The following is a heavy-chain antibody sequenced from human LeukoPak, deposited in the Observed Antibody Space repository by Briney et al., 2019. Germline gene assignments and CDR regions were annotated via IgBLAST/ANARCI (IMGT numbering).Heavy chain of an antibody. CDR1: GGSISSGSYY. J-gene: IGHJ4*02. D-gene: IGHD3-3*01. CDR2: IYTSGST. CDR3: ARDSPIDDFWSGSLTFDC. V-gene: IGHV4-61*02. Sequence: SETLSLTCTVSGGSISSGSYYWSWIRQPAGKGLEWIGRIYTSGSTNYNPSLKSRVTISVDTSKNQFSLKLSSVTAADTAVYYCARDSPIDDFWSGSLTFDCWGQGTLVTVSS.